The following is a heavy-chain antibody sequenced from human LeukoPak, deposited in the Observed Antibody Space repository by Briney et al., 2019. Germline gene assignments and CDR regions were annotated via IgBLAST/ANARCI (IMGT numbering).Heavy chain of an antibody. J-gene: IGHJ5*02. CDR3: APNSDYSNRFDP. Sequence: ASVKVSCKVSGYTLTELSMHWVRQAPGKGLEWKGGFDPEDGETIYAQKFQGRVTMTEDTSTDTAYMELSSLRSEDTAVYYCAPNSDYSNRFDPWGQGTLVTVSS. V-gene: IGHV1-24*01. D-gene: IGHD4-11*01. CDR2: FDPEDGET. CDR1: GYTLTELS.